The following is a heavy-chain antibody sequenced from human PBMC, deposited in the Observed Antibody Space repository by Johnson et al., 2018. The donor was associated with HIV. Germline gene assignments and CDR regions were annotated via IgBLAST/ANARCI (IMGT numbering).Heavy chain of an antibody. Sequence: VQLVESGGGVVRPGGSLRLSCAASDFTVSGNYMSWVRQAPGKGLEWVSLIHSGGTTFYADSVRGRFTISRDTDKNSIYLQVNTLTVDDTGVYFCARRSMKSDAFDVWGPGTGVTVSS. CDR2: IHSGGTT. D-gene: IGHD2-8*01. J-gene: IGHJ3*01. V-gene: IGHV3-66*04. CDR1: DFTVSGNY. CDR3: ARRSMKSDAFDV.